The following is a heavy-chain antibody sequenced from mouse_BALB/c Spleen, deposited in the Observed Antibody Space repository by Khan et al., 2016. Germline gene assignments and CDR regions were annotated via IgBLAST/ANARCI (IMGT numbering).Heavy chain of an antibody. CDR2: INTYTGEP. V-gene: IGHV9-3-1*01. Sequence: QIQLVQSGPELKEPGETVKISCKASGYTFTNYGMNWVKQAPGKGLKWMGWINTYTGEPTYADDFKGRFAFSLETSASTAYLQINNLKNEDTATYFCASGGNYEDYFDYWGQGTTLTVSS. CDR1: GYTFTNYG. CDR3: ASGGNYEDYFDY. D-gene: IGHD2-1*01. J-gene: IGHJ2*01.